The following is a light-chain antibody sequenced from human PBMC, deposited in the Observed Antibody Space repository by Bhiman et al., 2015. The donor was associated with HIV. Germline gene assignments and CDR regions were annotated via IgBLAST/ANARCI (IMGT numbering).Light chain of an antibody. CDR2: TNN. CDR1: SSNIGSNA. V-gene: IGLV1-44*01. CDR3: ATWDDNLSADYF. J-gene: IGLJ1*01. Sequence: QSVLTQPPSASGTPGQRVTISCSGSSSNIGSNAVNWYQQLPGTAPKLLIYTNNQRPSGVPDRFSGSKSGTSASLAISGLQAEDESEYYCATWDDNLSADYFFGTGTKVTVL.